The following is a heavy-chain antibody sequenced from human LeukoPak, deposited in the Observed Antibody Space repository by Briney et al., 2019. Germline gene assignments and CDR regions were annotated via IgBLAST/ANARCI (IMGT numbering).Heavy chain of an antibody. CDR3: AKVPLVTAFKYFDY. CDR1: GFTFSSYG. V-gene: IGHV3-23*01. J-gene: IGHJ4*02. Sequence: PGRSLRLSCAASGFTFSSYGMSWVRQAPGKGLEWVSAISGSGGSTYYADSVKGRFTISRDNSKNTLYLQMNSLRAEDTAVYYCAKVPLVTAFKYFDYWGQGTLVTVSS. CDR2: ISGSGGST. D-gene: IGHD2-21*02.